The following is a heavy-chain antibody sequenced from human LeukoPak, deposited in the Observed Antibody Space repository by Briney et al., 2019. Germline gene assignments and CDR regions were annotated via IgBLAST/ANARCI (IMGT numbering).Heavy chain of an antibody. D-gene: IGHD3-22*01. CDR1: GFTFNTYW. J-gene: IGHJ4*02. CDR3: AKASIYYYDSSGYYYMDDYFDY. Sequence: PGGSLRLSCAASGFTFNTYWMSWVRQAPGKGLEWVSAISGSGGSTYYADSVKGRFTISRDNSKNTLYLQMNSLRAEDTAVYYCAKASIYYYDSSGYYYMDDYFDYWGQGTLVTVSS. CDR2: ISGSGGST. V-gene: IGHV3-23*01.